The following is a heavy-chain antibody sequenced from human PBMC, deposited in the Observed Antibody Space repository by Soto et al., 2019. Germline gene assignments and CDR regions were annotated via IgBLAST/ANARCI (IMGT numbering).Heavy chain of an antibody. J-gene: IGHJ6*02. Sequence: EVQLLESGGGLVQPGGSLRLSCAASGFTFSSYAMSWVRQAPGKGLEWVSAISGSGGSTYYADSVKGRFTISRDNSKKTLYLQMNSLRAEDTAVYYCAKTIAVTTSYYYGMDVWGQGTTVTVSS. D-gene: IGHD6-19*01. CDR3: AKTIAVTTSYYYGMDV. CDR2: ISGSGGST. CDR1: GFTFSSYA. V-gene: IGHV3-23*01.